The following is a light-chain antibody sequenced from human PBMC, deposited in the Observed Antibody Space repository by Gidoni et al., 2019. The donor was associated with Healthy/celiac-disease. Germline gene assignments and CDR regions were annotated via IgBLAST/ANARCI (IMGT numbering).Light chain of an antibody. J-gene: IGKJ4*01. CDR1: QGISSY. Sequence: AIRMTQSPSSFSASTGDRVTITCRASQGISSYLAWYQQKPGKAPKLLIDAASTLQSGVPSRFSGSGSGTDFTLTISCLQSEDFATDYCQQYYSYPLTFGGGTKVEIK. CDR2: AAS. V-gene: IGKV1-8*01. CDR3: QQYYSYPLT.